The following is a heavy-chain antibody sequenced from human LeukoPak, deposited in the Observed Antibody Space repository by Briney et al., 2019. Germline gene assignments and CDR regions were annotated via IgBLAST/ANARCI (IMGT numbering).Heavy chain of an antibody. CDR3: ARDGRYTWYFDF. CDR1: GYIFISYA. CDR2: INVYSGST. Sequence: ASVKVSCKASGYIFISYAMHWVRQAPGQGLEWMGWINVYSGSTNFAQKFQGRVTMTTDTSTNTAYMELSNLRFDDTATYYCARDGRYTWYFDFWGQGTLVTVSS. D-gene: IGHD2-2*02. J-gene: IGHJ4*02. V-gene: IGHV1-18*01.